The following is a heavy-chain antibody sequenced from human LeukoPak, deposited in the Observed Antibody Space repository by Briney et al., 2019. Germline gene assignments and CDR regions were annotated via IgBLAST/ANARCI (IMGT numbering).Heavy chain of an antibody. J-gene: IGHJ4*02. V-gene: IGHV1-2*02. D-gene: IGHD3-9*01. CDR2: INPNSGGT. CDR3: ARVSYDILTGYYGGGNDY. Sequence: ASVKVSCKPSGYTFTTYYLHWVRQAPGQGLEWMGWINPNSGGTNYAQKFQGRVTMTRDTSISTAYMELSRLRSDDTAVYYCARVSYDILTGYYGGGNDYWGQGTLVTVSS. CDR1: GYTFTTYY.